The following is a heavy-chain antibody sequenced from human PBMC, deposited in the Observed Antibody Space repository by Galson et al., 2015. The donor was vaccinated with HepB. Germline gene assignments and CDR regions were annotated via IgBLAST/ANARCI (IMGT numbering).Heavy chain of an antibody. CDR3: ARVGLKLRPFDY. D-gene: IGHD1-1*01. Sequence: ETLSLTCAVYGGSFSGYYWSWIRQPPGKGLEWIGEINHSGSTNYNPPLKSRVTISVDTSKNQFSLKLSSVTAADTAVYYCARVGLKLRPFDYWGQGTLVTVSS. CDR1: GGSFSGYY. CDR2: INHSGST. V-gene: IGHV4-34*01. J-gene: IGHJ4*02.